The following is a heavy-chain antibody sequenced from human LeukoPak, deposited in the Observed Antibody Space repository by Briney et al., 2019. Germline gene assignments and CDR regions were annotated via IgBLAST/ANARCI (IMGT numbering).Heavy chain of an antibody. CDR1: GYIFTGHY. V-gene: IGHV1-2*06. CDR3: ARVGDGLNDAFDI. CDR2: INPKTGGT. D-gene: IGHD5-24*01. Sequence: ASVKVSCKASGYIFTGHYMNWVRQAPGQGLECMGRINPKTGGTNFAQNFQGRVTMTRDTSISTGYMELTRLRPDDTAVYYCARVGDGLNDAFDIWGQGTMVTVSS. J-gene: IGHJ3*02.